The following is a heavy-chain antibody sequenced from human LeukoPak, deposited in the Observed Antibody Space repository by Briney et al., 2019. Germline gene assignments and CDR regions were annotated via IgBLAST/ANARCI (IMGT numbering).Heavy chain of an antibody. Sequence: PGGSLRLSCAASGFTVSSNDMSWVRQAPGKGLEWVSVIFSGGSTDYADSVKGRFTISRDNSKNTLYIQMNSLRVEDTAVYYCAREAYASGAFGYWGQGTLVTVSS. CDR2: IFSGGST. V-gene: IGHV3-66*01. D-gene: IGHD3-10*01. CDR3: AREAYASGAFGY. CDR1: GFTVSSND. J-gene: IGHJ4*02.